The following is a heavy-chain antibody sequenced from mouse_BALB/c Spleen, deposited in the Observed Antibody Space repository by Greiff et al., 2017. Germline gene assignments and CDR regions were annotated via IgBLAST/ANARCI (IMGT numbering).Heavy chain of an antibody. CDR1: GFAFSSYD. J-gene: IGHJ3*01. D-gene: IGHD2-4*01. Sequence: EVQVVESGGGLVKPGGSLKLSCAASGFAFSSYDMSWVRQTPEKRLEWVAYISSGGGSTYYPDTVKGRFTISRDNAKNTLYLQMSSLKSEDTAMYYCARLYDYDGVFGYWGQGTLVTVSA. CDR3: ARLYDYDGVFGY. CDR2: ISSGGGST. V-gene: IGHV5-12-1*01.